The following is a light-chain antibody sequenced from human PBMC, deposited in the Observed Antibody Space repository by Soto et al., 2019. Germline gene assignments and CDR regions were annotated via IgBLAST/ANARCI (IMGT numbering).Light chain of an antibody. J-gene: IGKJ4*01. CDR3: QQYNVWPLT. V-gene: IGKV3-15*01. CDR1: QSVSSN. Sequence: EIVMTQSPATLSVSPGERATLSCRASQSVSSNLAWYQQKPGQTPKLLIYVASTRATGIPARFSGSGSWTEFSLTISSLQSEDFAFYYCQQYNVWPLTFGGGTRVEFK. CDR2: VAS.